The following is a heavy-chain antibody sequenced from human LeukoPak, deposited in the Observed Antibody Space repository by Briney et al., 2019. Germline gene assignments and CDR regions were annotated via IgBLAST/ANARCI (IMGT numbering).Heavy chain of an antibody. J-gene: IGHJ4*02. Sequence: GASVKVSCKASGYTFTGHYMHWVRQAPGQGLEWMGWINPNSGGTNYVQKFQGRVTMTRDTSISTAYMELSRLRSDDTAVYYCARILVGNIGDYWGQGTLVTVSS. V-gene: IGHV1-2*02. CDR1: GYTFTGHY. D-gene: IGHD2-21*01. CDR2: INPNSGGT. CDR3: ARILVGNIGDY.